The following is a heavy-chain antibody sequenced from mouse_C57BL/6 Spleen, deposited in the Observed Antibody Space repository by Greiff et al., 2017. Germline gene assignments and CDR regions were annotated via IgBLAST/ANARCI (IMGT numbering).Heavy chain of an antibody. D-gene: IGHD1-1*01. CDR2: IDPATGGT. V-gene: IGHV1-15*01. CDR3: TRYLYGGSSIFAY. Sequence: QVQLKQSGAELVRPGASVTLSCKASGYTFTDYEMHWVKQTPVHGLEWIGAIDPATGGTAYNQKFKGKAILTADKSSSTAYMELRSLTSVDSAVYYCTRYLYGGSSIFAYWGHGTLVTVSA. CDR1: GYTFTDYE. J-gene: IGHJ3*01.